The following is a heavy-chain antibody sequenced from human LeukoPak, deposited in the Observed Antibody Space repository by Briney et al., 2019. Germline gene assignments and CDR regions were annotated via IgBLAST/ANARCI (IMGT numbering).Heavy chain of an antibody. D-gene: IGHD1-26*01. Sequence: SETLSLTCAVYGGSFSGYYWSWIRQPAGKGLEWIGRIYASGRTNYNPSLKSRVTISVDTSKNQFSLKLSSVTAADTAVYYCARDLGGSYVSENWFDPWGQGTLVTVSS. V-gene: IGHV4-4*07. CDR3: ARDLGGSYVSENWFDP. CDR2: IYASGRT. CDR1: GGSFSGYY. J-gene: IGHJ5*02.